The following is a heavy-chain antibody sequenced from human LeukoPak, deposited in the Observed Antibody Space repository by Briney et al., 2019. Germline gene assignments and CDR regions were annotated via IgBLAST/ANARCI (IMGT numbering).Heavy chain of an antibody. V-gene: IGHV4-34*01. J-gene: IGHJ4*02. CDR2: INHSGST. D-gene: IGHD3-22*01. CDR3: ARRRSYYDSSGYYYFDY. Sequence: SETLSLTCAVYGGSFSGYYWSWIRQPPGKGLEWIGEINHSGSTNCNPSLKSRVTISVDTSKNQFSLKLSSVTAADTAVYYCARRRSYYDSSGYYYFDYWGQGTLVTVSS. CDR1: GGSFSGYY.